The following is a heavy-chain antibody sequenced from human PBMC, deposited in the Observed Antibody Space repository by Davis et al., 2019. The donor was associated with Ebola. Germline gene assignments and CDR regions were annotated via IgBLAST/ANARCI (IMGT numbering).Heavy chain of an antibody. J-gene: IGHJ4*02. CDR3: ARDFDGGNYYFDY. V-gene: IGHV1-69*13. CDR1: GGSFSSHP. Sequence: SVKVSCKTSGGSFSSHPISWVRQAPGQGLEWMGGIIPIFDTPHYAQKFQGRITITADASTSTAYMELSGLRSGDRATYFWARDFDGGNYYFDYWAREPRSPSP. CDR2: IIPIFDTP. D-gene: IGHD3-9*01.